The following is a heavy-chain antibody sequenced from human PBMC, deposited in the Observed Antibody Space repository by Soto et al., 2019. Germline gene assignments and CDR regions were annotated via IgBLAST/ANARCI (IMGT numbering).Heavy chain of an antibody. CDR1: GGSISSSSYY. Sequence: QLQLQESGPGLVKPSETLSLTCTVSGGSISSSSYYWGWIRQPPGKGLEWIGSIYYSGSTYYNPSLTSRVTISVDTSKNQFSLKLSSVTAADTAVYYCARLDIVVVPAATYWYFDLWGRGTLVTVSS. D-gene: IGHD2-2*03. CDR2: IYYSGST. V-gene: IGHV4-39*01. J-gene: IGHJ2*01. CDR3: ARLDIVVVPAATYWYFDL.